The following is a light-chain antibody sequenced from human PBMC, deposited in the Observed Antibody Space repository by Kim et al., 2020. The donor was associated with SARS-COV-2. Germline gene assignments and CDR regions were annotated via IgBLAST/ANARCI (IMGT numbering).Light chain of an antibody. CDR2: KDT. V-gene: IGLV3-1*01. J-gene: IGLJ2*01. Sequence: SVPQGKEASTTCSGDRMGNKYFCWNRHKPGQSPEVCIYKDTKRHSGIPERLSGSNSGNTATLTISGTKDVDEADYYCQVWDSTTTVFGGGTQLTV. CDR3: QVWDSTTTV. CDR1: RMGNKY.